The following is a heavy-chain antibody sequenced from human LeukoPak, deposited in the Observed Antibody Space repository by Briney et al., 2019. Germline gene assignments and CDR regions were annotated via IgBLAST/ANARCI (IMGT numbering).Heavy chain of an antibody. CDR2: IYYDGSNI. J-gene: IGHJ4*02. V-gene: IGHV3-33*01. CDR1: EFTFTTYG. Sequence: PGRSLTLSCAASEFTFTTYGMHWVRQAPGKGLEWVAFIYYDGSNIYYADYVKGRFTISRDISKNTLYLQMDSLRAEDTAIYYGGSVWKTNSFDYWGEGNLVTVSS. D-gene: IGHD1-1*01. CDR3: GSVWKTNSFDY.